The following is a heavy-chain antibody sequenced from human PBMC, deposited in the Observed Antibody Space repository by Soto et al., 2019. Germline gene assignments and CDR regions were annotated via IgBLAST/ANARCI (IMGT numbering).Heavy chain of an antibody. Sequence: GESLKISCKISGYSFTKYWMGWVRQMPGKGLEWMGIIDPGDSDTRYSPSFQGQVTISADKSISTAYLQWSSLKASDTAMYYCARQNQHSGSYYFDYWGQGTPVTVSS. CDR3: ARQNQHSGSYYFDY. CDR1: GYSFTKYW. CDR2: IDPGDSDT. J-gene: IGHJ4*02. D-gene: IGHD1-26*01. V-gene: IGHV5-51*01.